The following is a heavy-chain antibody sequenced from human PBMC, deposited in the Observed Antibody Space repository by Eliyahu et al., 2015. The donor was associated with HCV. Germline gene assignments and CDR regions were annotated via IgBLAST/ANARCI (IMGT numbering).Heavy chain of an antibody. Sequence: QVQLQESGPGLVKPSETLSLTCTVSGGSIXTYYWSWIRQPPGKGLGWIGYIHYSGSTXCNPSLKSRVTISVDTSKNQFSLNLTSVTAADTAVYYCASGGGGIAVAGTGGWFDPWGQGTLVTVSS. CDR2: IHYSGST. V-gene: IGHV4-59*01. J-gene: IGHJ5*02. D-gene: IGHD6-19*01. CDR1: GGSIXTYY. CDR3: ASGGGGIAVAGTGGWFDP.